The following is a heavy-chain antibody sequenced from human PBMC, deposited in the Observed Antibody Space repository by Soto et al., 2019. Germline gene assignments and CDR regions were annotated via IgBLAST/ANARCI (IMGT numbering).Heavy chain of an antibody. D-gene: IGHD6-19*01. CDR2: ISAYNGNT. J-gene: IGHJ6*02. Sequence: ASVKVSCKASCYTFTSYGISCVRQAPGQGLEWMGWISAYNGNTNYAQKLQGRVTMTTDTSTSTAYMELRSLRSDDTAVYYCARERGIAVAGTNYYYGMDVWGQGTTVTVSS. V-gene: IGHV1-18*01. CDR1: CYTFTSYG. CDR3: ARERGIAVAGTNYYYGMDV.